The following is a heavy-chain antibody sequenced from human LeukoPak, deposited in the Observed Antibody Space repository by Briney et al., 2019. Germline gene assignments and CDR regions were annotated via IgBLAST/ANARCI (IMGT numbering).Heavy chain of an antibody. J-gene: IGHJ6*02. D-gene: IGHD6-19*01. V-gene: IGHV5-51*01. CDR2: IYPGDSDT. CDR3: ARQYSSGWSPRYGMDV. Sequence: GESLKISCKGSGYSFTSYWIGWVRQMPGKGLEWMGIIYPGDSDTRYSPSFQGQVTISDDKSISTAYLQWSSLKASDTAMYYCARQYSSGWSPRYGMDVWGQGTTVTVSS. CDR1: GYSFTSYW.